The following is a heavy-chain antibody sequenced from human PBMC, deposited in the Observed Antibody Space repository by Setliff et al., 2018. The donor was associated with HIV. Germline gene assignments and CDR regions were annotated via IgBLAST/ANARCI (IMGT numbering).Heavy chain of an antibody. CDR2: INHSGSA. CDR3: ARGRQNYDFLTAYYREVEYFEV. Sequence: SETLSLTCAVYGGSLGDNYWTWIRQPPGKGLEWIGEINHSGSANNNPSLKSRATISIDASKNQSSLNLTSVTAADTGQYFCARGRQNYDFLTAYYREVEYFEVWGQGTRVTVSS. V-gene: IGHV4-34*04. CDR1: GGSLGDNY. J-gene: IGHJ1*01. D-gene: IGHD3-9*01.